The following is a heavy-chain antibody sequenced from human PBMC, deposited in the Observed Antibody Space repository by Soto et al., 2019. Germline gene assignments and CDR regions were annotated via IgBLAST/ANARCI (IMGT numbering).Heavy chain of an antibody. CDR3: AGLYPYESRGYHLNY. J-gene: IGHJ4*02. V-gene: IGHV4-39*01. CDR2: IYDIGTT. CDR1: RGNVISSSCC. D-gene: IGHD3-22*01. Sequence: LTWTVARGNVISSSCCRWIKKTPGKGLEWIGGIYDIGTTDYNPSLGSRVTISVDTSKNQCSLRLSSVTAADTAVFYCAGLYPYESRGYHLNYWGQGTLVTVSS.